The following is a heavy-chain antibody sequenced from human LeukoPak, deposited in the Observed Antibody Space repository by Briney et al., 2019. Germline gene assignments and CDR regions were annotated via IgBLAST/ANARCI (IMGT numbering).Heavy chain of an antibody. J-gene: IGHJ4*01. CDR1: AVTISSGSYY. V-gene: IGHV4-61*02. Sequence: SETVSLTCTVSAVTISSGSYYWRWIRQPAGKGLEWIGRIYTSGSTNYNPSLESRVTMSLDTSKNQFSLKLRSVTAADSDVSYCARNAALGHCGGDCYPDYWGHRTLVTVSS. D-gene: IGHD2-21*01. CDR3: ARNAALGHCGGDCYPDY. CDR2: IYTSGST.